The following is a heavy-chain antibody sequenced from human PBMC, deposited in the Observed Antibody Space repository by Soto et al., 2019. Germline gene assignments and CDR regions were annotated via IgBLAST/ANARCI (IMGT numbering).Heavy chain of an antibody. Sequence: QVQLQESGPGLVKPSQTLSLTCTVSGGSISSGGYYWSWIRQHPGKGLEWIGYIYYSGSTYYNPSLKSRLTLSVDTSKNQFSLKLSSVTAADTAVYYCPRSYSNYVHTQFDYWGQGTLVTVSS. J-gene: IGHJ4*02. CDR1: GGSISSGGYY. CDR3: PRSYSNYVHTQFDY. V-gene: IGHV4-31*03. D-gene: IGHD4-4*01. CDR2: IYYSGST.